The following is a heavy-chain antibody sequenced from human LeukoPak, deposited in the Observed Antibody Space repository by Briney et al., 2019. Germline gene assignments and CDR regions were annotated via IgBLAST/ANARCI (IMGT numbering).Heavy chain of an antibody. CDR2: QKQDGSER. J-gene: IGHJ4*02. CDR1: GFTFSNYW. V-gene: IGHV3-7*01. D-gene: IGHD6-13*01. CDR3: ARDGVSGYTTSWYDY. Sequence: GSLRLSCAASGFTFSNYWMSWVRQAPGRGLEWVANQKQDGSERYYVDSVKGRFTVSRDNAKNSLYLQMNSLRAEDTAVYSCARDGVSGYTTSWYDYWGQGTLVTVSS.